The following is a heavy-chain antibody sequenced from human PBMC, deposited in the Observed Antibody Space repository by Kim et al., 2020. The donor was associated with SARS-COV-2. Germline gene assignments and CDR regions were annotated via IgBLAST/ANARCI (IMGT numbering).Heavy chain of an antibody. V-gene: IGHV5-10-1*01. CDR3: ARQYASGSSHAGY. CDR2: IDPGDSYI. Sequence: GESLKISCKGSGYDFTTYWIIWVRQMPGKGLEWMGRIDPGDSYINYSPSFQGHVTFSTDTSISTAYLQWSSLKASDTPMYYCARQYASGSSHAGYWGQGTLVTVSS. CDR1: GYDFTTYW. J-gene: IGHJ4*02. D-gene: IGHD3-10*01.